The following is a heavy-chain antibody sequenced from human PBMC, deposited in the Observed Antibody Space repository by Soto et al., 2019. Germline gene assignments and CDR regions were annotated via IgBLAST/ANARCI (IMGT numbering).Heavy chain of an antibody. CDR1: GYTLTELS. D-gene: IGHD3-9*01. Sequence: ASVKVSCKVSGYTLTELSMHWVRQAPGKGLEWMGGFDPEDGETIYAQKFQGRVTMTEDTSTGTAYMELSSLRSEDTAVYYCATIGGGLRYFDWLLYGNWFDPWGQGTLVTVPS. CDR2: FDPEDGET. J-gene: IGHJ5*02. V-gene: IGHV1-24*01. CDR3: ATIGGGLRYFDWLLYGNWFDP.